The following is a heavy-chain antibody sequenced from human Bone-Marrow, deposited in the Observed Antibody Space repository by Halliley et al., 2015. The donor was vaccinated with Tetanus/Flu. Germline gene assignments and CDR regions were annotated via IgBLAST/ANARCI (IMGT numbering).Heavy chain of an antibody. J-gene: IGHJ4*02. CDR1: AFNISDHY. CDR2: ISSSGNSI. CDR3: ASVLTMSYYYDNSGRYAH. V-gene: IGHV3-11*01. Sequence: SLRLSCAAAAFNISDHYMTWIRQAPGKGLEWLSYISSSGNSIYYADSVKGRFTISRDNAKNSLYLQMNSLRAEDTAVYYCASVLTMSYYYDNSGRYAHWGQGTLVTVSS. D-gene: IGHD3-22*01.